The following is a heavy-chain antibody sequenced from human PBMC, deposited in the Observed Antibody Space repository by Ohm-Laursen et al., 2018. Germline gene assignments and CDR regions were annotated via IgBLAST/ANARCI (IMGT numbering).Heavy chain of an antibody. CDR2: IRASGSST. D-gene: IGHD3-10*01. Sequence: SLRLSCSASGFTFSSYGMNWVRQAPGRGLEWVSTIRASGSSTYYADSVKGRFTISRDNSKNTLYLQMNSLRAEDTAVYYCAFRGYWGQGTLVTVSS. CDR3: AFRGY. V-gene: IGHV3-23*01. J-gene: IGHJ4*02. CDR1: GFTFSSYG.